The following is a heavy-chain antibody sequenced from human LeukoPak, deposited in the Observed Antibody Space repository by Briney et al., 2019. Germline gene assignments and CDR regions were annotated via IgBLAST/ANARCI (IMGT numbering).Heavy chain of an antibody. V-gene: IGHV6-1*01. CDR2: TYYRSKWYH. CDR3: ARGSSDEWAVLQYFYFDY. D-gene: IGHD1-26*01. Sequence: SQTLSLTCAISGDSVSSNSAAWNWIRQSPSRGLEWLGRTYYRSKWYHDYAVSVKSRITINPDTSKNQFSLRLTSVTAADTAVYFCARGSSDEWAVLQYFYFDYWGQGTLVAVSS. CDR1: GDSVSSNSAA. J-gene: IGHJ4*02.